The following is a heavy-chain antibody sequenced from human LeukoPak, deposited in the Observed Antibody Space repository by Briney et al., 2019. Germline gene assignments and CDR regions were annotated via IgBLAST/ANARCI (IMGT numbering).Heavy chain of an antibody. V-gene: IGHV3-20*04. CDR3: ARYYDYGSGSYTFDY. J-gene: IGHJ4*02. Sequence: GGSLRLSCAASGFTFDDYGMSWVRQAPGKGLEWVSGINWIGGSTGYADSVKGRFTISRDNAKNSLYLQMNRLRAEDTALYYCARYYDYGSGSYTFDYWGQGTLVTVSS. CDR1: GFTFDDYG. D-gene: IGHD3-10*01. CDR2: INWIGGST.